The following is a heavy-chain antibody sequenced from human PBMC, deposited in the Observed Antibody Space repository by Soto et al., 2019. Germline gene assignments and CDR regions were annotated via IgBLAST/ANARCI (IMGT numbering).Heavy chain of an antibody. Sequence: QVQLQQWGAGLLKPSETLSLTCAVNGGSGASFSSSYWSWIRQSPGKGLEWIGEINHSGNTNYNPSIKRRLTISLDTPKNQFSLKLSSVTAADTAVYYCARSNYESSGFFHHYYGMDVWGQGTTVTVSS. J-gene: IGHJ6*02. CDR1: GGSGASFSSSY. CDR2: INHSGNT. D-gene: IGHD3-22*01. V-gene: IGHV4-34*02. CDR3: ARSNYESSGFFHHYYGMDV.